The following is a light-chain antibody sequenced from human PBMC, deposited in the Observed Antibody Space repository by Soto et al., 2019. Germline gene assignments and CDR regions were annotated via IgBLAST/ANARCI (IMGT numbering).Light chain of an antibody. CDR3: QQYGSSPTWT. CDR2: GAS. CDR1: QSVSSNY. Sequence: ESVLTQSPGTLSLSPGERATLSCRASQSVSSNYLAWYQQKPGQAPRLLIYGASTRATGIPDRFSGSGSGTDFTLTISRLAPDHSAVYYCQQYGSSPTWTFGQGTKVEIK. J-gene: IGKJ1*01. V-gene: IGKV3-20*01.